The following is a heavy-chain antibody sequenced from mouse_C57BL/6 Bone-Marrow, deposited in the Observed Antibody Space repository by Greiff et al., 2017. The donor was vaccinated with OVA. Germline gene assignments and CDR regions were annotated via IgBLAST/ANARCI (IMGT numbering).Heavy chain of an antibody. Sequence: VMLVESGGGLVQPGGSLSLSCAASGFPFTDYYMSWVRQPPGTALEWLGFIRNKANGYTTEYSASVKGRFTLSRDNFQRHLQFQMKALRAEDSATYYCARYHYYSGSSYAMDYWGQGTSVTVSS. D-gene: IGHD1-1*01. CDR3: ARYHYYSGSSYAMDY. V-gene: IGHV7-3*01. J-gene: IGHJ4*01. CDR2: IRNKANGYTT. CDR1: GFPFTDYY.